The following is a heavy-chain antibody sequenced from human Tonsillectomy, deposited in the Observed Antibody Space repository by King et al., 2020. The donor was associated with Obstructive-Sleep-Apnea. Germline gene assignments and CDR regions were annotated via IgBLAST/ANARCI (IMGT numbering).Heavy chain of an antibody. CDR2: IYPGDSDT. D-gene: IGHD5-24*01. J-gene: IGHJ4*02. CDR3: ARRERVEMATANFDF. CDR1: GYSFTTYW. V-gene: IGHV5-51*01. Sequence: QLVQSGAEVKKPGESLRISCKGSGYSFTTYWIAWVRQLPGKGLEWVGIIYPGDSDTGYSPSFQGKVAISADTTITTAYRQWSSLKASDTAMYYCARRERVEMATANFDFWGQGTLVTVSS.